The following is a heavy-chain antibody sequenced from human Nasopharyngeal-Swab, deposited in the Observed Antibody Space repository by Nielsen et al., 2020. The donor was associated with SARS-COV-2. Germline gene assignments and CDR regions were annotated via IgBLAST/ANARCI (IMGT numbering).Heavy chain of an antibody. CDR2: IYSGGST. Sequence: GGSLTLSCAASGFTVSSNYMSWVRQAPGKGLEWVSVIYSGGSTYYADSVKGRFTISRDTSKNPLYLQMNSLRAEDTAVYYGARDRSDFWSGDGFDYWGQGTLVTVSS. V-gene: IGHV3-66*01. CDR1: GFTVSSNY. D-gene: IGHD3-3*01. CDR3: ARDRSDFWSGDGFDY. J-gene: IGHJ4*02.